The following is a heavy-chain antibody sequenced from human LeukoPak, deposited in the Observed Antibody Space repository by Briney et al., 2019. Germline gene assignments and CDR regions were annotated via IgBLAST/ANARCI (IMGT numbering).Heavy chain of an antibody. CDR1: GFTFSSYS. Sequence: GGSLRLSCAASGFTFSSYSMNWVRQAPGKGLEWVSSISSSSSYIYYADSVKGRFTISRDNAKNSLYLQMHSLRAEDTAVYYCARGTYCSSTSCPFDYWGQGTLVTVSS. CDR2: ISSSSSYI. D-gene: IGHD2-2*01. CDR3: ARGTYCSSTSCPFDY. J-gene: IGHJ4*02. V-gene: IGHV3-21*01.